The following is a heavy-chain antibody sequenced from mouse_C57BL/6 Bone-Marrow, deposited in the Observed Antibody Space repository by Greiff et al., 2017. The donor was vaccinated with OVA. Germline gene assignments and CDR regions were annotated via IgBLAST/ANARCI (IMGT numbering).Heavy chain of an antibody. Sequence: QVQLQQPGTELVMPGASVKLSCKASGYTFTSYWMHWVKQRPGQGLEWIGNINPSNGGTNYNEKFKSKATLTVAKSSSTAYMQLSSLTSEDTAVYNCARDHTTVVNYDARDYWGQGTSVTVSS. D-gene: IGHD1-1*01. CDR3: ARDHTTVVNYDARDY. CDR2: INPSNGGT. CDR1: GYTFTSYW. V-gene: IGHV1-53*01. J-gene: IGHJ4*01.